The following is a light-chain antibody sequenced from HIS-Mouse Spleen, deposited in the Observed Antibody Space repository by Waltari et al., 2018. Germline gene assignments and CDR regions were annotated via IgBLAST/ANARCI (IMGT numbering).Light chain of an antibody. CDR2: GNS. Sequence: QSVLPQPPSVSGAPGQRVTISCTGISSNIGAGYDVHWYHQLPGTAPKLLIYGNSNRPSGVPDRFSGSKSGTSASLAITGLQAEDEADYYCQSYDSSLSGVVFGGGTKLTVL. J-gene: IGLJ2*01. V-gene: IGLV1-40*01. CDR1: SSNIGAGYD. CDR3: QSYDSSLSGVV.